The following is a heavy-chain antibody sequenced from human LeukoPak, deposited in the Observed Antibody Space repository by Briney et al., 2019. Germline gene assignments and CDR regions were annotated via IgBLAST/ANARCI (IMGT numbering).Heavy chain of an antibody. CDR3: ARGTGYYYYGMDV. CDR2: IWYDGSDK. CDR1: GFTFSTYG. Sequence: GGSLRLSCAASGFTFSTYGTHWVRQAPGKGLEWVAFIWYDGSDKYYADSVKGRFTISRDNSKNTLYLQMNSLRAEDTAVYYCARGTGYYYYGMDVWGQGTTVTVSS. V-gene: IGHV3-33*01. D-gene: IGHD7-27*01. J-gene: IGHJ6*02.